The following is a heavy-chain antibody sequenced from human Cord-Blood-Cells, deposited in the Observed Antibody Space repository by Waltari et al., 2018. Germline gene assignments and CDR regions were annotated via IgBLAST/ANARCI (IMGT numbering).Heavy chain of an antibody. J-gene: IGHJ3*02. CDR2: FDPEDGET. Sequence: QVQLVQSGAEVTKPGASVKVSVKVSGTTRTGFSVHWVRQAPGKGLEWMGGFDPEDGETIYAQKFQGRVTMTEDTSTDTAYMELSSLRSEDTAVYYCATDCSGGSCYDAFDIWGQGTMVTVSS. CDR1: GTTRTGFS. V-gene: IGHV1-24*01. D-gene: IGHD2-15*01. CDR3: ATDCSGGSCYDAFDI.